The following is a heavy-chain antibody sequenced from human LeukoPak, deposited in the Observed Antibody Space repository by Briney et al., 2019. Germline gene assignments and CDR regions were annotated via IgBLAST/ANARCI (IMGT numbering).Heavy chain of an antibody. J-gene: IGHJ3*02. Sequence: GGSLRLSCAASGFTVSANYMTWVRQAPGKGLEWVSVIYSGGDTYYTDSVKGRFTISRDNSKNTLYLQMGSLRAEDMAVYYCARVGSWDAFDIWGQGTMVTVSS. CDR2: IYSGGDT. D-gene: IGHD1-26*01. V-gene: IGHV3-66*01. CDR3: ARVGSWDAFDI. CDR1: GFTVSANY.